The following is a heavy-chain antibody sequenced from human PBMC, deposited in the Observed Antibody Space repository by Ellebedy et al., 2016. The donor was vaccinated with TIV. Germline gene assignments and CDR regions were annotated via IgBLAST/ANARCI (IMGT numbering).Heavy chain of an antibody. Sequence: AASVKVSCKASGYTFTGYYMHWVRQAPGQGLEWMGWMNTNSGNTGYAQKFQGRVTMTRNTSISTAYMELSSLRSEDTAVYYCARGLLYGDYVGYFDYWGQGTLVTVSS. CDR2: MNTNSGNT. D-gene: IGHD4-17*01. J-gene: IGHJ4*02. CDR3: ARGLLYGDYVGYFDY. CDR1: GYTFTGYY. V-gene: IGHV1-8*02.